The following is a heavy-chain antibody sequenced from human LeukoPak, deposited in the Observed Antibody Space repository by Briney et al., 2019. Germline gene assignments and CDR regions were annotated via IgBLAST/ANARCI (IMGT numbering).Heavy chain of an antibody. CDR2: ITPDGNKK. D-gene: IGHD5-18*01. CDR3: ARDLAYSRLDY. J-gene: IGHJ4*02. CDR1: GLTFSSSW. Sequence: GGSLRLSCAVSGLTFSSSWMDWVRQAPGKGLEWMASITPDGNKKYSADSVKGRFTISRDNAENSLYLQMNSLRVEDTAFYYCARDLAYSRLDYWGQGMLVTVSS. V-gene: IGHV3-7*01.